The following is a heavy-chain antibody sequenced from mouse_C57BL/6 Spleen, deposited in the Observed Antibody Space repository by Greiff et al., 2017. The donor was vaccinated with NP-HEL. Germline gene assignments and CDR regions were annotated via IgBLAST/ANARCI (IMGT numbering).Heavy chain of an antibody. J-gene: IGHJ3*01. V-gene: IGHV1-26*01. Sequence: EVKLQQSGPELVKPGASVKISCKASGYTFTDYYMNWVKQSHGKSLEWIGDINPNNGGTSYNQKFKGKATLTVDKSSSTAYMELRSLTSEDSAVYYCARSAIYYGNPWFAYWGQGTLVTVSA. CDR2: INPNNGGT. CDR1: GYTFTDYY. D-gene: IGHD2-1*01. CDR3: ARSAIYYGNPWFAY.